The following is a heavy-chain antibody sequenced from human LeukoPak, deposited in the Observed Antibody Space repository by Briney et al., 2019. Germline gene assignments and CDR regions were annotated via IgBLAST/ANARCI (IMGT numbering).Heavy chain of an antibody. CDR1: GFTFSNAW. Sequence: GGSLRLSCAASGFTFSNAWMSWVRQAPGKGREWVGRIKSKTDGGTTDYAAPVKGRFTISRDDSKNTLYLQMNSLKTEDTAVYYCTTEEMDDFWSEGGYWGQGTLVTVSS. J-gene: IGHJ4*02. V-gene: IGHV3-15*01. D-gene: IGHD3-3*01. CDR2: IKSKTDGGTT. CDR3: TTEEMDDFWSEGGY.